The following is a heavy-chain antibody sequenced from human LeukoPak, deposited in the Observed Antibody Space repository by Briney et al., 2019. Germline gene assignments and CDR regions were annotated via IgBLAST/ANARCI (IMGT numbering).Heavy chain of an antibody. V-gene: IGHV4-59*01. D-gene: IGHD5-18*01. CDR3: ARGALISYSYGPFDY. J-gene: IGHJ4*02. CDR2: IYYTGST. CDR1: GGSISSYY. Sequence: SETLSLTCTVSGGSISSYYWSWIRQPPGKGLEWIGYIYYTGSTNYNPSLKSRVTISVDTSKNQFSLKLSSVTAADTAVYYCARGALISYSYGPFDYWGQGTLVTVSS.